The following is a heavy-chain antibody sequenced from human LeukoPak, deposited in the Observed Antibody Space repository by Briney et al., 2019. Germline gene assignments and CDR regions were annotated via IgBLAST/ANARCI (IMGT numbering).Heavy chain of an antibody. Sequence: SETLSLTCAVYGGSFSGYYWSWIRQPPGKGLEWIGEINHSGSTNYNPSLKSRVTISVDTSKNQFSLKLSSVTAADTAVYYCASSMVRGRGTHYYYYYYMDVWGKGTTVTISS. CDR1: GGSFSGYY. V-gene: IGHV4-34*01. CDR3: ASSMVRGRGTHYYYYYYMDV. CDR2: INHSGST. J-gene: IGHJ6*03. D-gene: IGHD3-10*01.